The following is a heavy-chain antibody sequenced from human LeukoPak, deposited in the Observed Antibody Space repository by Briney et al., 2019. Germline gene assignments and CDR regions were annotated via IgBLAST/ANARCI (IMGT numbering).Heavy chain of an antibody. J-gene: IGHJ6*03. V-gene: IGHV1-18*01. Sequence: ASVKVSCKASGYTFTSYGISWVRQAPGQGLEWMGWTSAYNGNTNYAQKLQGRVTMTTDTSTSTAYMELRSLRSDDTAVYYCARDPYYDFWSGYLNYYYMDVWGKGTTVTVSS. CDR3: ARDPYYDFWSGYLNYYYMDV. CDR2: TSAYNGNT. D-gene: IGHD3-3*01. CDR1: GYTFTSYG.